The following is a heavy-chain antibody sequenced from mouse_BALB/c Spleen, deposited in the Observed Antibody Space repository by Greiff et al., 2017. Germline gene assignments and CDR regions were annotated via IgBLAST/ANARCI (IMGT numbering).Heavy chain of an antibody. J-gene: IGHJ4*01. Sequence: VKLMESGPGLVQPSQSLSITCTVSGFSLTSYGVHWVRQSPGKGLEWLGVIWSGGSTDYNAAFISRLSISKDNSKSQVFFKMNSLQANDTAIYYCARYSFLYYYAMDYWGQGTSVTVSS. V-gene: IGHV2-2*02. CDR1: GFSLTSYG. CDR2: IWSGGST. CDR3: ARYSFLYYYAMDY.